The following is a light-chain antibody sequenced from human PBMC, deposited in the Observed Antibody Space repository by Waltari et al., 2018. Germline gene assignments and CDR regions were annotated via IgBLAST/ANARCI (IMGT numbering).Light chain of an antibody. Sequence: DIQLTQSPSTLSASVGDRVTITCRASPSLSYWLAWYLFKPGKAPKLLMYDASSLDSGVPSRFSGSGSGTNFTLTISSLQPDDFATYYCQQYDSNSWTFGQGTKVEIK. V-gene: IGKV1-5*01. J-gene: IGKJ1*01. CDR3: QQYDSNSWT. CDR2: DAS. CDR1: PSLSYW.